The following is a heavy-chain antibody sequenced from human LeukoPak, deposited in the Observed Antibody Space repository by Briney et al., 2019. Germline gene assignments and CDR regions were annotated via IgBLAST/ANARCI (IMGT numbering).Heavy chain of an antibody. Sequence: GASVKVSCKASGYTFTSYGISWVRQAPGQGLEWMGGIIPIFGTANYAQKFQGRVTITADESTRTAYMELSSLRSEDTAVYYCARGVVGATTGAYSFDYWGQGTLVTVSS. CDR2: IIPIFGTA. D-gene: IGHD1-26*01. J-gene: IGHJ4*02. V-gene: IGHV1-69*13. CDR3: ARGVVGATTGAYSFDY. CDR1: GYTFTSYG.